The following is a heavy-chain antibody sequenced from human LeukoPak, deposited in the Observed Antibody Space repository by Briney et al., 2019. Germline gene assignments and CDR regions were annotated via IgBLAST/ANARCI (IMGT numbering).Heavy chain of an antibody. J-gene: IGHJ4*02. CDR3: ARVGLYSSGWSA. CDR1: GFTFSSYW. CDR2: INSDGSST. V-gene: IGHV3-74*01. Sequence: GGSLRLSCAASGFTFSSYWMNWVRQAPGKGLVWVSRINSDGSSTNYTDSVKGRFTISRDNAKNTLYLQMNSLRAEDTAVYYCARVGLYSSGWSAWGQGTLVTVSS. D-gene: IGHD6-19*01.